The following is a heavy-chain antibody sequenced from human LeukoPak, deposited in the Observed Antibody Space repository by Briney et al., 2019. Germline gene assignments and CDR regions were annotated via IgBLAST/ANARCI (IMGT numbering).Heavy chain of an antibody. Sequence: GASVKVSCKASGYTFTGYYMHWVRQAPGQGLEWMGWINPNSGGTNDAQKFQGRVTMTRDTSISTAYMELSRLRSDDTAVYYCARVMVATEDYYFDYWGQGTLVTVSS. CDR1: GYTFTGYY. CDR3: ARVMVATEDYYFDY. V-gene: IGHV1-2*02. CDR2: INPNSGGT. D-gene: IGHD5-12*01. J-gene: IGHJ4*02.